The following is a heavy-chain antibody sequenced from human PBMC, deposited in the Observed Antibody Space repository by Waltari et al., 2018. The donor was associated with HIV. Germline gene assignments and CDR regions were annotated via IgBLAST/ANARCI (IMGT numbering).Heavy chain of an antibody. CDR2: MNPNSGNT. Sequence: QVQLVQSGAEVKKPGASVKVSCKASGYTFTSYDIIWLRPATGQGLEWMGWMNPNSGNTGYAQKFQGRVTMTRNTSISTAYMELSSLRSEDTAVYYCARGTGFASSWPGWFDPWGQGTLVTVSS. D-gene: IGHD6-13*01. J-gene: IGHJ5*02. CDR1: GYTFTSYD. CDR3: ARGTGFASSWPGWFDP. V-gene: IGHV1-8*01.